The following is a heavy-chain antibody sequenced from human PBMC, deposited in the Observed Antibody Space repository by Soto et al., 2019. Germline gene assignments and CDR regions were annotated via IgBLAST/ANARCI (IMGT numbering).Heavy chain of an antibody. CDR1: GFTFSSYA. V-gene: IGHV3-64*04. CDR3: ARDLYYGSGILYYYYGMDV. Sequence: GGPLRLSCSASGFTFSSYAMHWVRPAPRKGLEYVTAISCNGGSTYYADSVQGRFTISRDNSKNTLYLQMNSLRAEDTAVYYCARDLYYGSGILYYYYGMDVWGRGTTVTVSS. D-gene: IGHD3-10*01. CDR2: ISCNGGST. J-gene: IGHJ6*02.